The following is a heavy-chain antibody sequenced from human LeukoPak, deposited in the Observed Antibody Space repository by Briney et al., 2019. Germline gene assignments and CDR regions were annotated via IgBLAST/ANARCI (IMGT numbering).Heavy chain of an antibody. V-gene: IGHV3-23*01. CDR3: TKDRGSGWSSSSDY. Sequence: PGGSLRLSCAASGFTFSSYAMSWVRQAPGKGLGWVSAISGSGGSTYYADSVKGRITISRANSKNMLYLQMNSLRAEDTAVYYCTKDRGSGWSSSSDYWGQGTLVTVSS. CDR2: ISGSGGST. D-gene: IGHD6-19*01. J-gene: IGHJ4*02. CDR1: GFTFSSYA.